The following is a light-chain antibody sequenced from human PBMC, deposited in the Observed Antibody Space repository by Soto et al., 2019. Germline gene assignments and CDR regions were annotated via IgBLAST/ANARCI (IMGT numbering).Light chain of an antibody. CDR2: EVT. CDR3: SSYAGSNPLVA. Sequence: QSALTQPPSASGSPGQSVTISCTGTSSDVGDYNYVSWYQQHPGKAPKLMIYEVTKRPSGVPDRFSGSKSGNTASLTVSGLQAEDEAHYYCSSYAGSNPLVAFGGGTKLTVL. J-gene: IGLJ2*01. V-gene: IGLV2-8*01. CDR1: SSDVGDYNY.